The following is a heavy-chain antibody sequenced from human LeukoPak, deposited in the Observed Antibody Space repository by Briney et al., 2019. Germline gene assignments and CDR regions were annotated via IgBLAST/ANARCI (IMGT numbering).Heavy chain of an antibody. CDR3: ARHQGDRSGSYYNGPYYFDY. V-gene: IGHV4-31*03. CDR2: IYYSGST. CDR1: GGSISSGGYY. Sequence: TSQTLSLTCTVSGGSISSGGYYWSWIRQHRGKGLEWIGYIYYSGSTYYNPSLKSRVTISVDTSKNQFSLKLSSVTAADTAVYYCARHQGDRSGSYYNGPYYFDYWGQGTLVTVSS. D-gene: IGHD3-10*01. J-gene: IGHJ4*02.